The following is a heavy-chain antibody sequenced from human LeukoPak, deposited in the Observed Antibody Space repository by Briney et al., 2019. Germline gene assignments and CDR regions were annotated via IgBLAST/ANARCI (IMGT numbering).Heavy chain of an antibody. D-gene: IGHD1/OR15-1a*01. CDR3: ATGGRSGVALEQ. V-gene: IGHV3-53*01. Sequence: GGSLRLSCVVSGFIASSNYMTWVRQAPGKGLDWISLIYSGGSTYYADSVIGRFTISRDNSKTTLFLQMNSLKAEDTAVYYCATGGRSGVALEQWGQGTLVTVSS. CDR1: GFIASSNY. J-gene: IGHJ4*02. CDR2: IYSGGST.